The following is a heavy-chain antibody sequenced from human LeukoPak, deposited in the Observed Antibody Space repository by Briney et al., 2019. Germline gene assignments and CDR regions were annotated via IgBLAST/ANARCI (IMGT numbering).Heavy chain of an antibody. CDR3: ARGQKRSTYYDFWSGYYPPLYFDY. CDR2: ISAYNGNT. D-gene: IGHD3-3*01. J-gene: IGHJ4*02. Sequence: ASVKVSCKASGYTFTSYGISWVRQAPGQGLEWMGWISAYNGNTNYAQKLQGRVTMTRNTSISTAYMELSSLRSEDTAVYYCARGQKRSTYYDFWSGYYPPLYFDYWGQGTLVTVSS. CDR1: GYTFTSYG. V-gene: IGHV1-18*01.